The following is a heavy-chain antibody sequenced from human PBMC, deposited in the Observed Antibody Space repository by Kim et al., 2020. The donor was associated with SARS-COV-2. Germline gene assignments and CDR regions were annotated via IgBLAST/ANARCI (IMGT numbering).Heavy chain of an antibody. Sequence: SETLSLTCTVSGGSISSGGYYWSWIRQHPGKGLEWIGYIYYSGSTYYNPSLKSRVTISVDTSKNQFSLKLSSVTAADTAVYYCARLLGGGSSPTDYWGQGTLVTVSS. V-gene: IGHV4-31*03. J-gene: IGHJ4*02. CDR1: GGSISSGGYY. CDR2: IYYSGST. D-gene: IGHD2-15*01. CDR3: ARLLGGGSSPTDY.